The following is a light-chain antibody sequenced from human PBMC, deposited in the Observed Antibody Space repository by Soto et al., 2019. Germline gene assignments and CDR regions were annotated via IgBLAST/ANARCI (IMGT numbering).Light chain of an antibody. CDR2: GAS. J-gene: IGKJ1*01. V-gene: IGKV3-15*01. CDR3: QQCYNWPWT. Sequence: EIVMTQSPATLSVSPGERATLSCKASQSVSRTLAWYQQKPGQAPRLLIYGASTRATGIPARFSGSGSGTEFTFTISSLQSEDFAIYYCQQCYNWPWTGGQGTKV. CDR1: QSVSRT.